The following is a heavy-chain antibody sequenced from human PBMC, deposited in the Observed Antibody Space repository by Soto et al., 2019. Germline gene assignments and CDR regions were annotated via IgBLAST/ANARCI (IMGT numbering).Heavy chain of an antibody. J-gene: IGHJ6*02. CDR2: IDPSDSYT. V-gene: IGHV5-10-1*01. CDR3: ASIGIQTWTRSSMDV. CDR1: GYSFTNYW. Sequence: PGESLKISCNGSGYSFTNYWISLVRKMPGKGLEWMGRIDPSDSYTDYSPSFQGHVTISADKSISTAYLQWSSLKASDTAMYYCASIGIQTWTRSSMDVWGQATTVTVSS. D-gene: IGHD5-18*01.